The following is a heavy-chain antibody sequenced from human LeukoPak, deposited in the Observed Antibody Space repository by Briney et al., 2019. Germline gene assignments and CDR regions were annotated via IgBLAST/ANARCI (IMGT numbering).Heavy chain of an antibody. V-gene: IGHV3-13*01. CDR3: ASVAKERVGGVYYFDY. D-gene: IGHD1-1*01. Sequence: GGSLRLSCAASRFTFSDYDMHWVRQATGKGLEWVSAIGTAGDTYYTGSVKGRFTISREKAKNSLYLQMNSLRAGDTAAYYCASVAKERVGGVYYFDYWGQGTLVTVSS. CDR1: RFTFSDYD. CDR2: IGTAGDT. J-gene: IGHJ4*02.